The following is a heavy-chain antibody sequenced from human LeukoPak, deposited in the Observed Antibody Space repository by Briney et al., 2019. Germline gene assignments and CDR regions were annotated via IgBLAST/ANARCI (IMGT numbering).Heavy chain of an antibody. CDR1: GFTFSSYS. CDR2: ISSSSYI. Sequence: GGSLRLSFAASGFTFSSYSMNWVRQAPGKGLEWVSSISSSSYIYYADSVEGRFTTSRENAKNSVYLQMNSLRAEDTAVYYCASYPSAYDRRRPNTDYWGQGTLVTVSS. J-gene: IGHJ4*02. D-gene: IGHD5-12*01. V-gene: IGHV3-21*01. CDR3: ASYPSAYDRRRPNTDY.